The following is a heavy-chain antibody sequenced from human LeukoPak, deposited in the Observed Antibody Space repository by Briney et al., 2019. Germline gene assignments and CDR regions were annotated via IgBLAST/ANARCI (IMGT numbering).Heavy chain of an antibody. CDR2: INPNSGGT. D-gene: IGHD2/OR15-2a*01. CDR3: ARGVIGTTFIDY. CDR1: GYAFVGYY. V-gene: IGHV1-2*02. Sequence: ASVKVSCKASGYAFVGYYMHWVRQAPGQGLEWMGWINPNSGGTNYAQKFQGRVTMTRDTSISTAYMELSRLRSDDTAVYYCARGVIGTTFIDYWGQGTLVTVSS. J-gene: IGHJ4*02.